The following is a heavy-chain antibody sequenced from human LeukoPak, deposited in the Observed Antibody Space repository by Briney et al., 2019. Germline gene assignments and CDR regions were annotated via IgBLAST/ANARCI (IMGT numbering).Heavy chain of an antibody. D-gene: IGHD3-22*01. J-gene: IGHJ3*02. CDR1: GFTFDDYA. CDR2: ISWNSGSI. Sequence: PGGSLRLSCAASGFTFDDYAMHWVRQAPGKGLEWVSGISWNSGSIGYADSVKGRFTISRDNAKNSLYLQMNSLRAEDMALYYCAKHMFPYYDSSGRGDAFDIWGQGTMVTVSS. CDR3: AKHMFPYYDSSGRGDAFDI. V-gene: IGHV3-9*03.